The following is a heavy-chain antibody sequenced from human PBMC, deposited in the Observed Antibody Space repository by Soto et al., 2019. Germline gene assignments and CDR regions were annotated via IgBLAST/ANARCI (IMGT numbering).Heavy chain of an antibody. J-gene: IGHJ4*02. CDR1: GFTFSNAW. V-gene: IGHV3-15*01. D-gene: IGHD2-2*01. Sequence: EVQLVESGGGLVKPGGSLRLSCAASGFTFSNAWMSWVRQAPGKGLEWVGRIKSKTDGGTTDYAAPVKSRFTISRDDSKNTLYLQMNSLKTEDTAVYYCTTDILGYCSSTSCYSRIYWGQGTLVTVSS. CDR3: TTDILGYCSSTSCYSRIY. CDR2: IKSKTDGGTT.